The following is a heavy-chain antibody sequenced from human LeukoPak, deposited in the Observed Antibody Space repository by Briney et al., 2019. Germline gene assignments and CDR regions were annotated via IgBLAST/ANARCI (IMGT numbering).Heavy chain of an antibody. D-gene: IGHD2-2*02. V-gene: IGHV3-7*01. Sequence: GGSLRLSCAASGFTFSSYWMSWVRQAPGKGLERVANIKQDESEKYYVDSAKGRFTISRDNAKNSLYLQMNSLRAEDTAVYYCARDSAGYCSSTSCYTPSLAFDIWGQGAMVTVSS. J-gene: IGHJ3*02. CDR3: ARDSAGYCSSTSCYTPSLAFDI. CDR1: GFTFSSYW. CDR2: IKQDESEK.